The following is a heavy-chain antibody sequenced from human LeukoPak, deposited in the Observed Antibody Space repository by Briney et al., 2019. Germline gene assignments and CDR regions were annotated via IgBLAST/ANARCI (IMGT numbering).Heavy chain of an antibody. CDR1: GFSISNYY. Sequence: GGSLRLSCAASGFSISNYYMFWARQAPGKGLEWVSVIYATGNTYYANSVKGRFTISRDNSENTLYLQMNSLRVGDTAVYYCARLIYDFWSGYYTENWFDPWGQGTLVTVSS. J-gene: IGHJ5*02. V-gene: IGHV3-53*01. CDR2: IYATGNT. D-gene: IGHD3-3*01. CDR3: ARLIYDFWSGYYTENWFDP.